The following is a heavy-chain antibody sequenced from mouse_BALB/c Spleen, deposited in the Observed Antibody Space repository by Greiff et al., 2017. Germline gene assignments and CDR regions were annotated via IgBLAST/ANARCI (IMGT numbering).Heavy chain of an antibody. D-gene: IGHD2-3*01. Sequence: VQRVESGPGLVAPSQSLSITCTVSGFSLSRYSVHWVRQPPGKGLEWLGMIWGGGSTDYNSALKSRLSISKDNSKSQVFLKMNSLQTDDTAMYYCARGGGAYDGYPFAYWGQGTLVTVSA. CDR3: ARGGGAYDGYPFAY. J-gene: IGHJ3*01. V-gene: IGHV2-6-4*01. CDR1: GFSLSRYS. CDR2: IWGGGST.